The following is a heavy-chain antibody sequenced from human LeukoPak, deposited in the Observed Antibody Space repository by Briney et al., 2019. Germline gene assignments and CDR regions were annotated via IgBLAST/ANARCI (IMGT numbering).Heavy chain of an antibody. D-gene: IGHD3-9*01. CDR3: ASDISSPGGGNYYGMDV. CDR1: GFTFSSYA. J-gene: IGHJ6*02. V-gene: IGHV3-23*01. Sequence: GGSLRLSCAASGFTFSSYAMSWVRQAPGKGLEWVSAISGSGGSTYYADSVKGRFTISRDNAKNSLYLQMNSLRAEDTAVYYCASDISSPGGGNYYGMDVWGQGTTVTVSS. CDR2: ISGSGGST.